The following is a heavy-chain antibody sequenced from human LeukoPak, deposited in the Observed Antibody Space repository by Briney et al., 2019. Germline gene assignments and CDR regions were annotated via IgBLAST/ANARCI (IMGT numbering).Heavy chain of an antibody. D-gene: IGHD5-24*01. V-gene: IGHV4-59*01. CDR3: ARWGREGNWFDP. CDR1: GGSISSYY. J-gene: IGHJ5*02. Sequence: SETRSLTCTVSGGSISSYYWSWIRQPPGKGLEWIGYIYYSGSTNYNPSLKSRVTISVDTSKNQFSLKLSSVTAADTAVYYCARWGREGNWFDPWGQGTLVTVSS. CDR2: IYYSGST.